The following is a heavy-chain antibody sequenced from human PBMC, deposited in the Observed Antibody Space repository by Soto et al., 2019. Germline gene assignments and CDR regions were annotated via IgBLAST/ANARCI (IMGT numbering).Heavy chain of an antibody. CDR1: GGSISSDHYH. J-gene: IGHJ4*02. D-gene: IGHD6-13*01. V-gene: IGHV4-61*01. Sequence: PSETLSLTCTVSGGSISSDHYHWTWIRQTPGKGLEWIGYIYYSGSTNYNPPLKSRATISVDTSKNQFSLKLSSVTAADTAVYYCARGEQQDFDYWGQGTLVTVSS. CDR3: ARGEQQDFDY. CDR2: IYYSGST.